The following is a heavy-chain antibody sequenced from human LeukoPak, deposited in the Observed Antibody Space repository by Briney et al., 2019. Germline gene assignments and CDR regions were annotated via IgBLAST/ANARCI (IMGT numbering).Heavy chain of an antibody. V-gene: IGHV3-23*01. Sequence: GGSLRLSCAASGFTFSSYAMSWVRQAPGKGLEWVSAISGSGVSTYYADSVKGRFTVSRDNSKNALYLQMSSLRAEDTAVYYCAKDERNWNYNLASQTYDWGQGTLVTVSS. D-gene: IGHD1-7*01. J-gene: IGHJ4*02. CDR3: AKDERNWNYNLASQTYD. CDR2: ISGSGVST. CDR1: GFTFSSYA.